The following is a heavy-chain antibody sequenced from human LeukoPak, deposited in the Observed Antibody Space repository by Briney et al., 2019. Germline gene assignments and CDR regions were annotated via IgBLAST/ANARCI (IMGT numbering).Heavy chain of an antibody. V-gene: IGHV3-11*04. CDR3: ARGLIYFEV. CDR2: ISSSGSTI. Sequence: GGSLRLSCAASGFTFSDYYMSWIRQAPGKGLEWVSYISSSGSTIYYADSVKGRFTISRDNANNAVYLQMDTLRVEDTAVYYCARGLIYFEVWGQGTLVSVSS. CDR1: GFTFSDYY. D-gene: IGHD3-9*01. J-gene: IGHJ4*02.